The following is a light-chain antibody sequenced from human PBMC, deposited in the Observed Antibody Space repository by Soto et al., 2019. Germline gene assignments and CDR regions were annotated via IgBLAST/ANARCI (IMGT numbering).Light chain of an antibody. J-gene: IGKJ3*01. V-gene: IGKV3-20*01. CDR3: QHYGTSPTLFT. CDR2: GAT. Sequence: ETVLTQSPGTLSLSPGDRVTLSCRASQSVTSGYLAWYQQKPGQPPRLLIYGATSRATGIPDRFSGGGSGTDFKITISRLEPEDFAMYYCQHYGTSPTLFTFGPGTKLDIK. CDR1: QSVTSGY.